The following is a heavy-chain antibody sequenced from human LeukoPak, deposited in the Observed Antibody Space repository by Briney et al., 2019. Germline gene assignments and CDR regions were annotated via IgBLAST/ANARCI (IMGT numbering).Heavy chain of an antibody. J-gene: IGHJ6*03. CDR1: GCTFSNYA. Sequence: GGSLTLTCPASGCTFSNYAMHWLRQAPGKGLEYVSAISSNGGDTFYAKSVKDRFIISRDNSKNTLFLQMGSLRIDDMAVYYCARHSCTTTSCYGDYYYYYMDVWGKGTTVTVSS. D-gene: IGHD2-2*01. CDR2: ISSNGGDT. CDR3: ARHSCTTTSCYGDYYYYYMDV. V-gene: IGHV3-64*01.